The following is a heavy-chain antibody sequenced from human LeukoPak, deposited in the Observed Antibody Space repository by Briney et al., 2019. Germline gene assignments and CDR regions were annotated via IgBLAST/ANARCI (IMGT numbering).Heavy chain of an antibody. J-gene: IGHJ3*02. CDR1: GASISSAY. CDR2: IYYSGNT. Sequence: SETLSLTCTVSGASISSAYWSWVRQPPGKGLEWIGYIYYSGNTNHNPSLKSRVTMSVNTSNNQFSLKLSSVTAADTAVYYCARDTMVNYGLDIWGQGTMVTVSS. V-gene: IGHV4-59*01. CDR3: ARDTMVNYGLDI. D-gene: IGHD3-10*01.